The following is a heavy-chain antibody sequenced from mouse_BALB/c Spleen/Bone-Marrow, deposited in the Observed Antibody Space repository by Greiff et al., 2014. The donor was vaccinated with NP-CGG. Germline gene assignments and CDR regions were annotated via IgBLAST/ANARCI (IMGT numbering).Heavy chain of an antibody. J-gene: IGHJ3*01. CDR3: ARSGYDGFAY. D-gene: IGHD2-2*01. CDR1: GYTFTSYW. V-gene: IGHV1S81*02. Sequence: EQLQESGAELEKPGASVKLSCKASGYTFTSYWMHWVKQRPGQGLEWIGEINPSNGRTNYNEKFKSKATLTVDKSSSTAYMQLSSLTSEDSAVYYCARSGYDGFAYWGQGTLVTVSA. CDR2: INPSNGRT.